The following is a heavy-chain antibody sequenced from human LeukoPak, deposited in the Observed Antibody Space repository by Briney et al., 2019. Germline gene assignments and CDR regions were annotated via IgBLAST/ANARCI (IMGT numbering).Heavy chain of an antibody. D-gene: IGHD3-16*02. CDR1: GFTVSSNY. CDR2: IYSGGST. V-gene: IGHV3-53*01. Sequence: GGSLRLSCAASGFTVSSNYMSWVRQAPGKGLEWVSVIYSGGSTYYADSVKGRFTISRDNSKNTLYLQMNSLRAEDTAVYYCARVQSLRLGELSLYEDYWGQGTLVTVSS. CDR3: ARVQSLRLGELSLYEDY. J-gene: IGHJ4*02.